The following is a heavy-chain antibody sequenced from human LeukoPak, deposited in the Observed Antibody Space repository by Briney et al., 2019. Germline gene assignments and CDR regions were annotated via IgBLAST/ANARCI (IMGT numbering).Heavy chain of an antibody. D-gene: IGHD1-1*01. CDR1: GGSISSYY. CDR2: IYYSGST. Sequence: PSETLSLTGTVSGGSISSYYWSWIRQPPGKGLEWIGYIYYSGSTNYNPSLKSRVTISVDTSKNQFSLKLSSVTAADTAVYYCAREGSEATTYYFDYWGQGTLVTVSS. CDR3: AREGSEATTYYFDY. V-gene: IGHV4-59*01. J-gene: IGHJ4*02.